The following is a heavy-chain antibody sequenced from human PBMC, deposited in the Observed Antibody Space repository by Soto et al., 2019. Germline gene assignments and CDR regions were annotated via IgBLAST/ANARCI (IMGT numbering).Heavy chain of an antibody. CDR2: IIPISGTA. D-gene: IGHD2-2*01. V-gene: IGHV1-69*01. J-gene: IGHJ6*02. Sequence: QVQLVQSGAEVKKPESSVKVSCKASGGTFSSYAISWVRQAPGQGLEWMGGIIPISGTANYAQKFQGRVTITADESTNMELSSLRSEDTAVYYCARSQGSSTSLEIYYYYYYGMDVWGQGTTVTVSS. CDR3: ARSQGSSTSLEIYYYYYYGMDV. CDR1: GGTFSSYA.